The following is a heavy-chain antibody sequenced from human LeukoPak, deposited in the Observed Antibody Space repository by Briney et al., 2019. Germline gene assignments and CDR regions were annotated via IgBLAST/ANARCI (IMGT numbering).Heavy chain of an antibody. CDR1: GGSISSDTYY. J-gene: IGHJ4*02. CDR2: IYYSGST. CDR3: ARQHSDYVWGSYRSDY. V-gene: IGHV4-39*01. Sequence: SETLSLTCTVSGGSISSDTYYWGWIRQPPGKGLEWIGHIYYSGSTYYNPSLKSRVTISVDTSKNQFSLKLSSVTAADTAVYYCARQHSDYVWGSYRSDYWGQGTLVTVSS. D-gene: IGHD3-16*02.